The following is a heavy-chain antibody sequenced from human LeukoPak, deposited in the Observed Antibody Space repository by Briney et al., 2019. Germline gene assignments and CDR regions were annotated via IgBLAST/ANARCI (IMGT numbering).Heavy chain of an antibody. J-gene: IGHJ4*02. CDR1: GFTFSNYA. CDR2: ISGSGANT. CDR3: AKGRALEVVAAFNY. V-gene: IGHV3-23*01. D-gene: IGHD2-15*01. Sequence: PGGSLRLSCAASGFTFSNYATSWVRQAPGRGLEWVSTISGSGANTYYADSVKGRFTISRDNSKNTLYLQMNSLRADDTAIYYCAKGRALEVVAAFNYWGQGTVVTASS.